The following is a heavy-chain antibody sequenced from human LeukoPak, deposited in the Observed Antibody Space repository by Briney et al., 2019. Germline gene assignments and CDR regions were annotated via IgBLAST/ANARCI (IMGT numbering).Heavy chain of an antibody. CDR2: IYSGGST. D-gene: IGHD2-8*01. CDR1: GFTFSSYA. CDR3: ARDLVYYFDY. Sequence: QPGGSLRLSCAASGFTFSSYAMSWVRQAPGKGLEWVSVIYSGGSTYYADSVKGRFTISRDNSKNTLYLQMNSLRAEDTAVYYCARDLVYYFDYWGQGTLVTVSS. J-gene: IGHJ4*02. V-gene: IGHV3-66*01.